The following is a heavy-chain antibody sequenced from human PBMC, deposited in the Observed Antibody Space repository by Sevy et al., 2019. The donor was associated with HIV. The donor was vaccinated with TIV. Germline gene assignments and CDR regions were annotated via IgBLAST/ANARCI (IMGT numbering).Heavy chain of an antibody. CDR2: IKQDGSEK. J-gene: IGHJ3*01. CDR1: GLTFSSYW. Sequence: GGSLILSCAASGLTFSSYWMSWVRQAPGKGLEWVANIKQDGSEKYYVDSVKGRFTISRDNAKNSLYLQMNSLRAEDTAVYYCTRGGIGAMVTREELWGQGTMVTVSS. D-gene: IGHD5-18*01. V-gene: IGHV3-7*01. CDR3: TRGGIGAMVTREEL.